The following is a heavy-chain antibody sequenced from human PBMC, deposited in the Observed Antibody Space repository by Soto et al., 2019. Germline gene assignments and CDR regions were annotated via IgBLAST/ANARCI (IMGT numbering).Heavy chain of an antibody. CDR1: GFTFSDYY. CDR2: ISSSGSTI. V-gene: IGHV3-11*01. D-gene: IGHD3-3*01. J-gene: IGHJ6*02. Sequence: PGGSLRLSCAASGFTFSDYYMSWIRQAPGKGLEWVSYISSSGSTIYYADSVKGRFTISRDNAKNSLYLQMNSLRAEDTAVYYCARDRSTIFHYGMDVWGQGTTVTVSS. CDR3: ARDRSTIFHYGMDV.